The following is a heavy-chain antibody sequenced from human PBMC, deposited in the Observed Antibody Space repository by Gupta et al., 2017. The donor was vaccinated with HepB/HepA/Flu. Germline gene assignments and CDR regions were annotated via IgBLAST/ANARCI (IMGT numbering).Heavy chain of an antibody. D-gene: IGHD2-2*01. Sequence: LVKPSETLSLTCTVSGGSISSYYWSWIRQPAGKGLEWIGRIYTSGSTNYNPSLKSRGTMSVDTSKNQFSLKLSSVTAADKAVYYCASTVVVVPAARSIDAFDIWGQGKMVTVSS. J-gene: IGHJ3*02. V-gene: IGHV4-4*07. CDR1: GGSISSYY. CDR3: ASTVVVVPAARSIDAFDI. CDR2: IYTSGST.